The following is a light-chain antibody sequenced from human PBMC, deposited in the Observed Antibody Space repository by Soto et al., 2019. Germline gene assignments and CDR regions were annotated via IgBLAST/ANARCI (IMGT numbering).Light chain of an antibody. CDR2: YDS. CDR3: QFGDTSSDHVV. V-gene: IGLV3-21*04. CDR1: NIGSKS. Sequence: SYELTQPPSASVAPGKTARITCGGTNIGSKSVHCYQQKPRQAPVLVIYYDSGRPSGISGRFSGSNSGNTATLSISRVEAGDEADYYCQFGDTSSDHVVFGGGTKVTVL. J-gene: IGLJ2*01.